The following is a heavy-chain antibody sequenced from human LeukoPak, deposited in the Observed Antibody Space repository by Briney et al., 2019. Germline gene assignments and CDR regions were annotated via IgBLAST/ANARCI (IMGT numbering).Heavy chain of an antibody. CDR2: ISGSGGST. D-gene: IGHD6-6*01. Sequence: GGSLRLSCAASGFTFSSYATSWVRQAPGKGLEWVSAISGSGGSTYYADSVKGRFTISRDNSKNTLYLQMNSLRAEDTAVYYCAKDIGSSRTINWGQGTLVTVSS. J-gene: IGHJ4*02. V-gene: IGHV3-23*01. CDR1: GFTFSSYA. CDR3: AKDIGSSRTIN.